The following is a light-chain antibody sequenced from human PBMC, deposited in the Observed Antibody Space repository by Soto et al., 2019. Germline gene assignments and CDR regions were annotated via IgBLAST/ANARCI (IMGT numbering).Light chain of an antibody. J-gene: IGKJ1*01. CDR2: GAS. CDR3: QQYGSTWGT. V-gene: IGKV3-20*01. Sequence: EIVLTQSPGTLSLSPGERATLSCRASQSVSNAYIAWYQHKPGQAPRLLIYGASRRATGIPDRFSGGGTGAAFTLTISRREPEDFAVYYCQQYGSTWGTFGQGTKVEI. CDR1: QSVSNAY.